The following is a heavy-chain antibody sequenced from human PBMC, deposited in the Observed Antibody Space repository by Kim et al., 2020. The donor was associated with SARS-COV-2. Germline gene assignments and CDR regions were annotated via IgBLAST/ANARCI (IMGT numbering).Heavy chain of an antibody. CDR2: ISSSGSTT. D-gene: IGHD3-10*01. J-gene: IGHJ4*02. CDR3: ARGVATGFGEFHFDY. V-gene: IGHV3-48*03. Sequence: GGSLRLSCAASGFTFSSYEMNWVRQAPGKGLEWVSYISSSGSTTYYADSVKGRFTISRDNAKNSLYLQMNSLRAEDTAVYYCARGVATGFGEFHFDYWGQGTLVTVSS. CDR1: GFTFSSYE.